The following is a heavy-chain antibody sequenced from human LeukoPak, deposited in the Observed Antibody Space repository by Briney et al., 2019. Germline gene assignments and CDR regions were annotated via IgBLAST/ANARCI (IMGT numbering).Heavy chain of an antibody. V-gene: IGHV1-46*01. J-gene: IGHJ4*02. CDR2: INPSGGGT. D-gene: IGHD3-10*01. Sequence: ASVKVSCKASGYTFTTYYMHWVRQAPGQGLEWMGIINPSGGGTSYAQKFQGRVTMTRDTSTSTVYMELSSLRSEDTAVYYCAILWFGESYYFDYWGQGTLVTVSS. CDR3: AILWFGESYYFDY. CDR1: GYTFTTYY.